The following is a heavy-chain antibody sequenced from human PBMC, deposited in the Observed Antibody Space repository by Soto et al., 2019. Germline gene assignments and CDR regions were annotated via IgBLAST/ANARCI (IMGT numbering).Heavy chain of an antibody. V-gene: IGHV1-69*06. J-gene: IGHJ6*02. D-gene: IGHD1-26*01. CDR2: ILPVFGTT. CDR3: ARDPDEVVGTDYHYYGMDV. CDR1: GDTSSNYG. Sequence: ASVKVSCKXSGDTSSNYGVSWVRQAPGQGLEWMGGILPVFGTTTYARNFQGRITITADKSTSTVYMELTSLRSDDTATYYCARDPDEVVGTDYHYYGMDVWDQGATVTVSS.